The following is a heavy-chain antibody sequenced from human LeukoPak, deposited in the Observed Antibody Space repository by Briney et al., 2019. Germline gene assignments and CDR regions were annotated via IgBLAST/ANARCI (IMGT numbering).Heavy chain of an antibody. J-gene: IGHJ5*02. CDR2: IYYSGST. CDR1: GGSFSGYY. D-gene: IGHD2-15*01. Sequence: SETLSLTCAVYGGSFSGYYWSWIRQPPGKGLEWIGYIYYSGSTNYNPSLKSRVTISVDTSKNQFSLKLSSVTAADTAVYYCAKGYCSGGSCPNWFDPWGQGALVTVSS. V-gene: IGHV4-59*01. CDR3: AKGYCSGGSCPNWFDP.